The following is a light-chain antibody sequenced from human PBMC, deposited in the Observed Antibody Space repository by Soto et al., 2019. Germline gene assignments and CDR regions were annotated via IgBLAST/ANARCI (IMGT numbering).Light chain of an antibody. CDR1: TGDVTSGHY. Sequence: QAVVTQEPSLTVSPGGTVTLTCASSTGDVTSGHYPYWFQQKPGQAPRTLIYDTSNKHSWTPARFSGSRLGGRAALTLSGAQPEDEDEYYCLLSSTGASNWVFGGGTKLTVL. J-gene: IGLJ3*02. CDR3: LLSSTGASNWV. CDR2: DTS. V-gene: IGLV7-46*01.